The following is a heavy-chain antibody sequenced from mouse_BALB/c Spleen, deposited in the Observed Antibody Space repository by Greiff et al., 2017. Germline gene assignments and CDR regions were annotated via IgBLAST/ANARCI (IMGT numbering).Heavy chain of an antibody. CDR1: GFTFSSFG. J-gene: IGHJ4*01. CDR2: ISSGSSTI. V-gene: IGHV5-17*02. Sequence: EVNVVESGGGLVQPGGSRKLSCAASGFTFSSFGMHWVRQAPEKGLEWVAYISSGSSTIYYADTVKGRFTISRDNPKNTLFLQMTSLRSEDTAMYYCARVLDAMDYWGQGTSVTVSS. CDR3: ARVLDAMDY.